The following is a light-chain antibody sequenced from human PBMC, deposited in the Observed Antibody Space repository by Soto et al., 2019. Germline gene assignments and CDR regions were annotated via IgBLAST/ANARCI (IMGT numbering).Light chain of an antibody. V-gene: IGKV1-33*01. CDR1: QDISNY. Sequence: DIQMTQSPSSLSASVEDRVTITCQASQDISNYLNWYQQKPGKAPKLLIYDASNLETGVPSRFSGSGSGTDFTFTISSLQAEDIATYYCQQYDNLLITFGQGTRLEIK. J-gene: IGKJ5*01. CDR3: QQYDNLLIT. CDR2: DAS.